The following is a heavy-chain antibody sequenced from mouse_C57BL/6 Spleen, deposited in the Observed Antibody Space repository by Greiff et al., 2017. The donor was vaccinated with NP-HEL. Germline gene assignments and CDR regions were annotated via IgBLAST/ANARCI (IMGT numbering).Heavy chain of an antibody. CDR2: IDPSDSYT. Sequence: QVQLQQPGAELVKPGASVKLSCKASGYTFTSYWMQWVKQRPGQGLEWIGEIDPSDSYTNYNQKFKGKATLTVDTSSSTAYMQLSSLTSEDSAVYYCARRDDYDDGRFAYWGQGTLVTVSA. CDR1: GYTFTSYW. V-gene: IGHV1-50*01. J-gene: IGHJ3*01. CDR3: ARRDDYDDGRFAY. D-gene: IGHD2-4*01.